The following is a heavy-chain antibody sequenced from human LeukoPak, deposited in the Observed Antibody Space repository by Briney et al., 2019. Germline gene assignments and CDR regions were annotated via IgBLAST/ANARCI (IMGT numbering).Heavy chain of an antibody. J-gene: IGHJ4*02. Sequence: SETLSLTCAVYGGSFSGYYWSWIRQPPGKGLEWIGEINHSGSTNYNPSLKSRVTISVDTSKNQFSLKLSSVTAADTAVYYCAGHKGRLKGYYYGSGSYLPFDYWGQGTLVTVSS. CDR1: GGSFSGYY. V-gene: IGHV4-34*01. D-gene: IGHD3-10*01. CDR2: INHSGST. CDR3: AGHKGRLKGYYYGSGSYLPFDY.